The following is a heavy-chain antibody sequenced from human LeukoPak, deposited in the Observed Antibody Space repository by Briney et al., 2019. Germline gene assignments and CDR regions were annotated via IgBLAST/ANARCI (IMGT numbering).Heavy chain of an antibody. J-gene: IGHJ4*02. V-gene: IGHV3-74*01. Sequence: PGGSLRLSCAASGFTFSNYWMHWVRQAPGKGLVWVSRINSDGSSTSYADSVKGRFTISRDNAKNTLYLQMNSLRAEDTAVYYCARASSGWYTDSNFDYWGQGTLVTVSS. CDR1: GFTFSNYW. CDR3: ARASSGWYTDSNFDY. CDR2: INSDGSST. D-gene: IGHD6-19*01.